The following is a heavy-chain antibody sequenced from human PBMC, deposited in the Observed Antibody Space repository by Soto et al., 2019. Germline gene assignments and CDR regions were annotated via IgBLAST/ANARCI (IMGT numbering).Heavy chain of an antibody. CDR2: ISAYNGNT. V-gene: IGHV1-18*01. J-gene: IGHJ6*02. CDR3: AVPRYRGPEYYYYYGMDV. CDR1: GYTFTSYG. Sequence: GASVKVSCKASGYTFTSYGISWVRQAPGQGLEWMGWISAYNGNTNYAQKLQGRVTMTTDTSTSTAYMELRSLRSDDTAVYYCAVPRYRGPEYYYYYGMDVWGQGTTVTVSS. D-gene: IGHD1-26*01.